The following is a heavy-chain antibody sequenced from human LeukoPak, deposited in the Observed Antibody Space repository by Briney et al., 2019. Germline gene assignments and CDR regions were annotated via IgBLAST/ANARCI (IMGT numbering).Heavy chain of an antibody. V-gene: IGHV4-59*05. D-gene: IGHD5-12*01. Sequence: PSETLSLTCTVSGGSISSYYWSWIRQPPGKGLEWIGSIYYGRTTYYNPSLNSRVTISVVTSKNQFSLQLNSVTAADTAVYYCVRHDGRGGATMGALDSWGQGSLVTVSS. CDR3: VRHDGRGGATMGALDS. CDR2: IYYGRTT. J-gene: IGHJ4*02. CDR1: GGSISSYY.